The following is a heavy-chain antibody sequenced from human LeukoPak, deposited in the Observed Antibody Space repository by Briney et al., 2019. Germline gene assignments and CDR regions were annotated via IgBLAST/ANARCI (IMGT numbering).Heavy chain of an antibody. CDR2: ISSSSSTI. CDR3: ARDPWYSSSWSPGY. Sequence: GGSLRLSCAASGFTFSSYSMNWVRQAPGKGLEWVSYISSSSSTIYYADSVKGRFTISRDNAKNSLYLQMNSLRAEDTAVYYCARDPWYSSSWSPGYWGQGPLVTVSS. J-gene: IGHJ4*02. CDR1: GFTFSSYS. D-gene: IGHD6-13*01. V-gene: IGHV3-48*04.